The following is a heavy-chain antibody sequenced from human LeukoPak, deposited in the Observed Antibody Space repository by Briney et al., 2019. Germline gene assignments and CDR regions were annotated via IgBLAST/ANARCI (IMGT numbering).Heavy chain of an antibody. D-gene: IGHD3-22*01. CDR3: ATDLPYYDDTSGSSRDY. V-gene: IGHV3-33*01. CDR1: GFTFSSYG. J-gene: IGHJ4*02. Sequence: PGRSLRLSCAASGFTFSSYGMHWVRQAPGKGLEWVAVIWYDGSNKYYADSVKGRFTISRDNSKNTMYLQMNSLRAEDTAVYYCATDLPYYDDTSGSSRDYWGQGTLVTVSS. CDR2: IWYDGSNK.